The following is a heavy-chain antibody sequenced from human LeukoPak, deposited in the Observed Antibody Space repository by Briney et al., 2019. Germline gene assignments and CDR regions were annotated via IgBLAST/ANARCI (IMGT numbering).Heavy chain of an antibody. D-gene: IGHD5-18*01. CDR1: GGSFSGYY. V-gene: IGHV4-34*12. J-gene: IGHJ4*02. Sequence: SETLSLTCGVYGGSFSGYYWTWIRQSPGMGLEWIGEIIHSGSTNYNPSLTSRVTISVDTSKNQFSLKLSSVTAADTAVYYCARVTAMESYYFDYWGQGTLVTVSS. CDR2: IIHSGST. CDR3: ARVTAMESYYFDY.